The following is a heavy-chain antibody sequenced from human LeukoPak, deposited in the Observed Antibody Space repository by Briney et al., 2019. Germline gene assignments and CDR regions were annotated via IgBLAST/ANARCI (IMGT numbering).Heavy chain of an antibody. CDR1: GYTFTSYY. J-gene: IGHJ5*02. D-gene: IGHD3-10*01. CDR3: ARDPYYYGSGKVFDP. V-gene: IGHV1-18*04. Sequence: ASVKVSCKASGYTFTSYYMHWVRQAPGQGLEWMGWISAYNGNTNYAQKLQGRVTMTTDTSTSTAYMELRSLRSDDTAVCYCARDPYYYGSGKVFDPWGQGTLVTVSS. CDR2: ISAYNGNT.